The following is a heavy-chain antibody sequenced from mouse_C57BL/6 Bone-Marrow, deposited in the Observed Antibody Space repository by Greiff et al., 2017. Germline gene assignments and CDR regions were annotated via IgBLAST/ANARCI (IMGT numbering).Heavy chain of an antibody. V-gene: IGHV1-39*01. CDR3: ARDGGVSAWFAY. CDR2: INPNYGTT. Sequence: EVQLQQSGPELVKPGASVQISCKASGYSFTDYNMNWVKQSNGTSLELIGVINPNYGTTSYNQKFKGKATLTVDHSSIPSYMQLDNLTSEDAAVYDCARDGGVSAWFAYWGQGTLVTVSA. D-gene: IGHD1-1*02. J-gene: IGHJ3*01. CDR1: GYSFTDYN.